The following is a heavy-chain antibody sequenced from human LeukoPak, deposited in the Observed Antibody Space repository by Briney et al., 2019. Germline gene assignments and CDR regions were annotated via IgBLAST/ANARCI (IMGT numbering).Heavy chain of an antibody. V-gene: IGHV4-34*01. Sequence: SETLSLTCAVYGGSFSGYYWSWIRQPPGKGLEWIGEINHSGSTNYNPSLKSRVTISVDTSKNQFSLKLSSVTAADTAVYYCARGLTIIYGMDVWGQGTTVTVSS. CDR3: ARGLTIIYGMDV. CDR1: GGSFSGYY. CDR2: INHSGST. D-gene: IGHD3-3*01. J-gene: IGHJ6*02.